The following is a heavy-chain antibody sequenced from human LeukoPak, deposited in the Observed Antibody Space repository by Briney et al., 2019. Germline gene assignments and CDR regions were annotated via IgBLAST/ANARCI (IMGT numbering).Heavy chain of an antibody. CDR3: AKTRYSGSYLTGLFDY. CDR2: ISSSSSTM. D-gene: IGHD1-26*01. CDR1: GFTFSSYS. V-gene: IGHV3-48*04. J-gene: IGHJ4*02. Sequence: PGGSLRLSCAASGFTFSSYSMNWVRQAPGKGLEWVSYISSSSSTMYYADSVKGRFTISRDNAKNSLYLQMNSLRAEDTALYYCAKTRYSGSYLTGLFDYWGQGTLVTVSS.